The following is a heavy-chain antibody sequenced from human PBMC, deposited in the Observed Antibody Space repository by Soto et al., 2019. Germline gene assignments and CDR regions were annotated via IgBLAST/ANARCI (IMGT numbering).Heavy chain of an antibody. CDR3: AREDPGISYYYGSGTAGNLPIDY. V-gene: IGHV3-21*01. Sequence: GGSLRLSCAASGFTFSSYSMNWVRQAPGKGLEWVSSISSSSSYIYYADSVKGRFTISRDNAKNSLYLQMNSLRAEDTAVYYCAREDPGISYYYGSGTAGNLPIDYWGQGTLVTVSS. CDR1: GFTFSSYS. D-gene: IGHD3-10*01. J-gene: IGHJ4*02. CDR2: ISSSSSYI.